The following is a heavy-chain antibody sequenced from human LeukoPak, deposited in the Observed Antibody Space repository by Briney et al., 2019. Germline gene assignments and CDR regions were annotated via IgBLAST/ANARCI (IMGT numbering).Heavy chain of an antibody. V-gene: IGHV1-69*13. D-gene: IGHD2-15*01. CDR3: ARVDLYCSGGSCYEPYYYYGMDV. CDR2: IIPIFGTA. CDR1: GGTFSSYA. Sequence: GASVKVSCKASGGTFSSYAISWVRQAPGQGLEWMGGIIPIFGTANYAQKFQGRVTITADESTSTAYMELSSLRSEDTAVYYCARVDLYCSGGSCYEPYYYYGMDVWGKGTTVTASS. J-gene: IGHJ6*04.